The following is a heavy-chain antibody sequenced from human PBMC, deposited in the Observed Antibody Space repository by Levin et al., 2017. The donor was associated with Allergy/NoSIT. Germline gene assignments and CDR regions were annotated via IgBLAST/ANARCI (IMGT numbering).Heavy chain of an antibody. J-gene: IGHJ4*02. CDR2: ISFDGSNE. V-gene: IGHV3-30*04. CDR3: ARGWLGWYSVDH. D-gene: IGHD6-19*01. CDR1: GFSLTTYA. Sequence: GESLKISCAASGFSLTTYAMHWVRQAPGKGLEWVALISFDGSNEYYADSVKGRFTISRDNFKNTLYLQMNSLRPEDTAVYYCARGWLGWYSVDHWGQGTLVPVSS.